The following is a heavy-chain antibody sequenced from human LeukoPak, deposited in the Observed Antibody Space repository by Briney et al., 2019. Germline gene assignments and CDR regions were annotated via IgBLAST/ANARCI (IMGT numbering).Heavy chain of an antibody. J-gene: IGHJ4*02. CDR2: INPNSGGT. CDR3: ARANALYCSSTSCLFDY. D-gene: IGHD2-2*01. V-gene: IGHV1-2*02. Sequence: ASVKVSCKASGYTFTGYYMHWVRQAPGQGLEWMAWINPNSGGTYYAQNFHDRITMTRDTSISTAYMELSRLRSDDTAIYYCARANALYCSSTSCLFDYWAQGTLVTVSS. CDR1: GYTFTGYY.